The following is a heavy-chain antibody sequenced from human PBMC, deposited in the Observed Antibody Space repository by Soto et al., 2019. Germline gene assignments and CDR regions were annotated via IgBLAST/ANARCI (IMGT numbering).Heavy chain of an antibody. CDR1: GFIFSTYS. CDR2: ISSSSSYI. D-gene: IGHD2-2*01. V-gene: IGHV3-21*06. Sequence: EVQLVESGGGLVKPGGSLRLSCAASGFIFSTYSMNWVRQAPGKGLEWVSSISSSSSYIYYADSVKGRFTISRDNAKNSLYLQMNSLRAADTAVYYCARGVCSSTSCKPYYFDYWGQGTLVTVSS. J-gene: IGHJ4*02. CDR3: ARGVCSSTSCKPYYFDY.